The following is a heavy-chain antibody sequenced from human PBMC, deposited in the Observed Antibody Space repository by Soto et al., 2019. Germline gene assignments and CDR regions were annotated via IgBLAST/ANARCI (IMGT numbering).Heavy chain of an antibody. CDR2: INGGTGQT. CDR3: ARGKGMEENYSSYGRDI. J-gene: IGHJ6*02. V-gene: IGHV1-3*01. Sequence: ASVKVSCKASGYSFSTYAMHWVRQAPGQSLEWMGWINGGTGQTKFSQRFQDPITITRDTSASTAYMELSSLRSEDTAVYYCARGKGMEENYSSYGRDIWGQGTTVTVSS. CDR1: GYSFSTYA. D-gene: IGHD1-1*01.